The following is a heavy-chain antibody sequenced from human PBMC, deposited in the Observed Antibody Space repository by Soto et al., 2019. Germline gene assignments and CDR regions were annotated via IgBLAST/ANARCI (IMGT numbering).Heavy chain of an antibody. D-gene: IGHD3-10*01. V-gene: IGHV1-69*13. CDR1: GGTFRNHV. CDR3: ARDLEFRDGNISHLDY. J-gene: IGHJ4*02. Sequence: GASVKVSCKASGGTFRNHVFNWVRQAPGQGLEWMGGIIPIIGKPNYAQKFQGRVTITADASTSTVYLEVSSLRSQDTAVYYCARDLEFRDGNISHLDYWGQGTLVTVSS. CDR2: IIPIIGKP.